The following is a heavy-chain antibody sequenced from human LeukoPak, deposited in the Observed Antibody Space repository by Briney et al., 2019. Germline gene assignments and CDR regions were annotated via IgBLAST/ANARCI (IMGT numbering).Heavy chain of an antibody. V-gene: IGHV3-20*04. CDR2: INWNGGST. CDR3: ARVRVVWDLDDAFDI. CDR1: GFTFDDYG. Sequence: GGSLRLSCAASGFTFDDYGMNWVRQAPGKGLEGVSGINWNGGSTGYADSVKGRFTISRDNAKSSLYLQMNSLSAEDTALYYCARVRVVWDLDDAFDIWGQGTMVTVSS. D-gene: IGHD1-26*01. J-gene: IGHJ3*02.